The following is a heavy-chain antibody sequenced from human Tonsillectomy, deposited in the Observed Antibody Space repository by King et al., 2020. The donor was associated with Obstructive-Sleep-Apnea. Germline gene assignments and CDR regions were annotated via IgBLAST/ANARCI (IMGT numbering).Heavy chain of an antibody. CDR2: IYWDDDK. D-gene: IGHD6-13*01. CDR1: GFSLSSSGVG. V-gene: IGHV2-5*02. CDR3: AHSRFSSSLWGMDV. Sequence: TLKESGPTLVKPTQTLTLTCTFSGFSLSSSGVGVGWIRQPPGKALEWLALIYWDDDKRCSPSLKSRVTITKDTSKNQVVLTMTNMDPVDTATYYCAHSRFSSSLWGMDVWGQGTTVTVSS. J-gene: IGHJ6*02.